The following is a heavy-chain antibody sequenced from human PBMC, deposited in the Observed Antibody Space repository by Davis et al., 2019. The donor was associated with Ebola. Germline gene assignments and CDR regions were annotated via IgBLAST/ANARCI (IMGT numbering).Heavy chain of an antibody. V-gene: IGHV3-13*01. Sequence: PGGSLRLSCAASGFTFSSYDMHWVRQATGKGLEWVSAIGTAGDTYYPGSVKGRFTISRENAKNSLYLQMNSLRAGDTAVYYCARGTGTYYYYYGMDVWGQGTTVTVSS. D-gene: IGHD1-1*01. CDR2: IGTAGDT. CDR1: GFTFSSYD. J-gene: IGHJ6*02. CDR3: ARGTGTYYYYYGMDV.